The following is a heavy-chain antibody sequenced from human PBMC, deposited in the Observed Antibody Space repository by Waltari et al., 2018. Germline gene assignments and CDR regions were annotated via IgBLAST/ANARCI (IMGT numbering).Heavy chain of an antibody. D-gene: IGHD3-3*01. J-gene: IGHJ1*01. CDR3: GRDLTYDYTS. Sequence: EVHLVESGGGFVQPGGSLRLSCAASGFPFSNYWMHWVRQAPGKGPVWGGRIKGDGSIKNYADAVKGRFTVSRDNAKNTLYVEMNNLRADDTAVYYCGRDLTYDYTSWGQGTLVTVSS. CDR1: GFPFSNYW. V-gene: IGHV3-74*01. CDR2: IKGDGSIK.